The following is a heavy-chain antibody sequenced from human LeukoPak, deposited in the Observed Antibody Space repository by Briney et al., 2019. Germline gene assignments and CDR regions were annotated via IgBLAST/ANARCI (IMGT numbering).Heavy chain of an antibody. CDR2: ISGVGDDT. CDR3: AKVGGGDYMGGDLDY. V-gene: IGHV3-23*01. J-gene: IGHJ4*02. Sequence: PGGSLRLSCAASGFTLSSNYMTWVRQAPGKGLEWVSAISGVGDDTFYMDSVKGRFTISRDSYTNTLNLQMNRLRDDDTAVYFCAKVGGGDYMGGDLDYWGQGTLVTVSS. CDR1: GFTLSSNY. D-gene: IGHD4-17*01.